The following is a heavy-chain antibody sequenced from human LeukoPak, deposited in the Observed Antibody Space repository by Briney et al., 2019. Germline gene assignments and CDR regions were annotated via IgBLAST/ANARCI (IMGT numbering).Heavy chain of an antibody. D-gene: IGHD6-13*01. V-gene: IGHV4-59*01. CDR3: ARGRAAAGKAKNNWFDP. CDR1: GGSISSYY. Sequence: PSETLSLTCTVSGGSISSYYWSWIRQPPGKGLEWIGYIYYSGSTNYNPSLKSRVTISADTSKNQFSLKPSSVTAADTAVYYCARGRAAAGKAKNNWFDPWGQGTLVTVSS. CDR2: IYYSGST. J-gene: IGHJ5*02.